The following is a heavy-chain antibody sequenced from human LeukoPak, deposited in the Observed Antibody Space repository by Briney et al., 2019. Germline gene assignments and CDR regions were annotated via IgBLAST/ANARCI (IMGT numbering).Heavy chain of an antibody. CDR2: IRYDGSNK. Sequence: GGSLRLSCAASGFTFSSYGMHWVRQAPGKGLEWVAFIRYDGSNKYYADSVKGRFTISRDNAKNTLYLQMNSLRAEDTAVYYCAREEAVARYYYYYMDVWGKGTTVTVSS. J-gene: IGHJ6*03. V-gene: IGHV3-30*02. CDR3: AREEAVARYYYYYMDV. CDR1: GFTFSSYG. D-gene: IGHD6-19*01.